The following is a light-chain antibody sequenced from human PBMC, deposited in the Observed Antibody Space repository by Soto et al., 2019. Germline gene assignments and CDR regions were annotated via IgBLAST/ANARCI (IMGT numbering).Light chain of an antibody. V-gene: IGKV3-11*02. Sequence: EIVLTQSPATLSLSPGERATLSCRASQSVSNNLGWYQQKPAQAPRLLIYDASNRATDIPARFSGGGSWRDFTLTINSLEPEDFAVYYCQQRSNWPRTFGQGTKLEIK. CDR2: DAS. J-gene: IGKJ2*01. CDR3: QQRSNWPRT. CDR1: QSVSNN.